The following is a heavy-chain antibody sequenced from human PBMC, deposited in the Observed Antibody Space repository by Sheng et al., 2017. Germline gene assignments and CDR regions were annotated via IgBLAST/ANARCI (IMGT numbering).Heavy chain of an antibody. D-gene: IGHD5-18*01. V-gene: IGHV3-48*03. J-gene: IGHJ4*02. CDR2: ISSSGSTI. Sequence: EVQLVESGGGLVQPGGSLRLSCAASGFTFSTYEMNWVRQAPGKGLEWVSYISSSGSTIYYADSVKGRFTISRDNAKNSLYLQMNSLRAEDTAVYYCAREGYSYGRSLFDYWAREPWSPSPQ. CDR1: GFTFSTYE. CDR3: AREGYSYGRSLFDY.